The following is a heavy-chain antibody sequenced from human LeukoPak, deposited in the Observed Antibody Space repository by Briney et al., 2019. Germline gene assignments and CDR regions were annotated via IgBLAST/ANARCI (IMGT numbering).Heavy chain of an antibody. Sequence: GGSLRLSCAASGFTVRDGYMSWVRQAPGKRLEWLAFIYVSGTTFYAASVKGRFAISRDNAKNTVYLQMNNLRAEDTALYYCGRHAYGGSPPLSWGQGALVTVSS. CDR1: GFTVRDGY. CDR3: GRHAYGGSPPLS. CDR2: IYVSGTT. J-gene: IGHJ4*02. D-gene: IGHD3-10*01. V-gene: IGHV3-53*01.